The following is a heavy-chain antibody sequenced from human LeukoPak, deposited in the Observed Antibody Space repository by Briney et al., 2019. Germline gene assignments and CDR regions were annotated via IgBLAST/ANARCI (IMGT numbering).Heavy chain of an antibody. V-gene: IGHV4-34*01. CDR3: ARIGVVVPAADLDAFDI. D-gene: IGHD2-2*01. CDR2: INHSGST. CDR1: GGSFSGYY. J-gene: IGHJ3*02. Sequence: SETLSLTCAVYGGSFSGYYRSWIRQPPGKGLEWIGEINHSGSTNYNPSLKSRVTLSVDTSQNPFSLKLSSVTAADTAVYYCARIGVVVPAADLDAFDIWGQGTMVTVSS.